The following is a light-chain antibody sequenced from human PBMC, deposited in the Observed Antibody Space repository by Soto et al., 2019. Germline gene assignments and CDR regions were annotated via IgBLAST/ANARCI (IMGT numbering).Light chain of an antibody. CDR2: GAS. V-gene: IGKV3D-15*01. Sequence: EIGMTQSPATLSVYPGETATLSCRASQSINFGLAWYRQKPGQAPRLLIYGASTRATGTPARFSGSGSGTDFTLTISSLQSEDFALYYCQQYNKWPLITFAQGTRLETK. CDR1: QSINFG. J-gene: IGKJ5*01. CDR3: QQYNKWPLIT.